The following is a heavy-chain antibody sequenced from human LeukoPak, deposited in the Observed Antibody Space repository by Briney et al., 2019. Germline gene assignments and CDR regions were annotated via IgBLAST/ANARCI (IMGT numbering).Heavy chain of an antibody. CDR2: ISYDGSNK. J-gene: IGHJ6*03. D-gene: IGHD4-11*01. CDR3: ARETVNYWVYYYYYYMDV. Sequence: GGSLRLSCAASGFTFSSYAMHWVRQAPGKGLEWVAVISYDGSNKYYADSVKGRFTISRDNSKNTLYLQMNSLRAEDTAVYYCARETVNYWVYYYYYYMDVWGKGTTVTVSS. V-gene: IGHV3-30*04. CDR1: GFTFSSYA.